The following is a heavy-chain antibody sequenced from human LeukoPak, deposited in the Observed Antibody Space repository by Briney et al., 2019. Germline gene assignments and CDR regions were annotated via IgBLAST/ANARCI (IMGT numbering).Heavy chain of an antibody. D-gene: IGHD3-22*01. V-gene: IGHV3-66*01. CDR1: GFTVSSNY. J-gene: IGHJ6*02. Sequence: PGESLRLSCAASGFTVSSNYMSWVRQAPGKGLEWVSVIYSGGSTYYADSVKGRFTISRDNSKNTLYLQMNSLRAEDTAVYYCARDGDYYDSSGYYYDYYYGMDVWGQGTTVTVSS. CDR3: ARDGDYYDSSGYYYDYYYGMDV. CDR2: IYSGGST.